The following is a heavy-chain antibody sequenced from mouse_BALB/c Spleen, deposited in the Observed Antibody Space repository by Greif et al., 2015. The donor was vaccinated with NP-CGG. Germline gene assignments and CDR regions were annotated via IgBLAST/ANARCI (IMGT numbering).Heavy chain of an antibody. CDR1: GYSFTGYN. D-gene: IGHD1-1*01. Sequence: EVQLQQSGPELEKPGASVKISCKASGYSFTGYNMNWVKQSNGKSLEWIGNIDPYCGGTSYNQKFKGKATLTVDKSSSTAYMQLKSLTSEDSAVYYCARSITTVVGEGYYAMDYWGQGTSVTVSS. CDR3: ARSITTVVGEGYYAMDY. J-gene: IGHJ4*01. V-gene: IGHV1-39*01. CDR2: IDPYCGGT.